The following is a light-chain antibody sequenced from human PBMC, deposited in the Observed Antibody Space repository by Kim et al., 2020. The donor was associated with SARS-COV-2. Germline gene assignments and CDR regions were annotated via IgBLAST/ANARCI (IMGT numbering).Light chain of an antibody. CDR3: QSYDSSLSASV. V-gene: IGLV1-40*01. CDR2: ANS. Sequence: QRVNISCTGSSSNIGAGYDVHWYQQLPGTAPQLLIYANSNRPSRVPDRFSGSKSGTSASLTITGLQAEDEADYYCQSYDSSLSASVFGGGTQLTVL. J-gene: IGLJ2*01. CDR1: SSNIGAGYD.